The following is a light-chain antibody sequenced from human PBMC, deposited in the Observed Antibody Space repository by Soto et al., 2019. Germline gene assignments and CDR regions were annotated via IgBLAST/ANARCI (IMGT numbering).Light chain of an antibody. Sequence: IQLTQSPSSLSASVGDRVTITCRASQDIRNDLGWYQQKPGKAPKLLIYKASTLKSGVPSRFSGSGSGTEFTLTISSLQPDDFATYDCQHYNSYSEAFGQGTKVDIK. CDR3: QHYNSYSEA. CDR2: KAS. J-gene: IGKJ1*01. V-gene: IGKV1-17*01. CDR1: QDIRND.